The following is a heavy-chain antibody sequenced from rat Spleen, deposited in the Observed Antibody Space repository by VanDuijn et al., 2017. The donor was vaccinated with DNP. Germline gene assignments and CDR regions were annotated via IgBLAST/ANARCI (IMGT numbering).Heavy chain of an antibody. Sequence: EIHLQESGPGLVKPSQSLSLTCSVTGYTINSDFNWSWVRKFPGNKMEWMGFIRSTGTTNYNPSLKSRISITRDTSKNQFFLQLDSVTTEDTATYYCARSGYGFNWGQGVVVTVSS. CDR3: ARSGYGFN. CDR1: GYTINSDFN. V-gene: IGHV3-4*01. J-gene: IGHJ2*01. D-gene: IGHD4-1*01. CDR2: IRSTGTT.